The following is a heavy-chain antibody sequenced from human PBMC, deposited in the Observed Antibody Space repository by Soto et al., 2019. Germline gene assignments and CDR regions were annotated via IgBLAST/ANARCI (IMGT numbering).Heavy chain of an antibody. Sequence: GGSLRLSCAASGFTFSSYGMHWVRQAPGKGLEWVAVIWYDGSNKYYADSVKGRFTISRDNSKNTLYLQMNSLRAEDTAVYYCAREAYSGYDEMGGFDYWGQGTLVTVSS. CDR2: IWYDGSNK. CDR1: GFTFSSYG. J-gene: IGHJ4*02. CDR3: AREAYSGYDEMGGFDY. V-gene: IGHV3-33*01. D-gene: IGHD5-12*01.